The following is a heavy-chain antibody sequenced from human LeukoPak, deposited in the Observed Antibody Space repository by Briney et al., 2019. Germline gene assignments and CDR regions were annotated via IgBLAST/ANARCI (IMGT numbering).Heavy chain of an antibody. V-gene: IGHV3-30*02. CDR1: GFTCINYA. CDR3: AKAYYASTTRYGGGKIDY. CDR2: IQYTGSNT. Sequence: GGSLRLSCVASGFTCINYAMHWVRQAPGKGMEWVAFIQYTGSNTYYADSVKGRFTISRDNSKNTLYLLLNSLRTEDTAVYYCAKAYYASTTRYGGGKIDYWGQGTLVTVSS. J-gene: IGHJ4*02. D-gene: IGHD2-2*01.